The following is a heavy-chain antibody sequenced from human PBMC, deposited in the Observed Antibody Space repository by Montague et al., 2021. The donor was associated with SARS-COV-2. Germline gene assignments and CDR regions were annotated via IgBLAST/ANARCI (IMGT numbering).Heavy chain of an antibody. CDR3: ARGATRTFDY. D-gene: IGHD1-1*01. CDR2: IFYRGTT. J-gene: IGHJ4*02. V-gene: IGHV4-59*01. CDR1: GDSMTYFY. Sequence: SETLSLTCTVSGDSMTYFYWSWIRQTPEKGLEWIGYIFYRGTTKYNPSLESRVTITVDTSKAQFYLKLNSVTAADTAVYYCARGATRTFDYWGQGTRVTVSS.